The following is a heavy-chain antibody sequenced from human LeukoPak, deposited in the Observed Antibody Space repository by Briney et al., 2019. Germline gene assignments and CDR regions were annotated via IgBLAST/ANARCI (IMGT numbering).Heavy chain of an antibody. J-gene: IGHJ5*02. V-gene: IGHV4-61*02. Sequence: PSQTLSLACTVSGGSISSGSYYWSWIRQPAGKGLEWIGRIYTSGSTNYNPSLKSRVTISVDTSKNQFSLKLSSVTAADTAVYYCARVVVVAAYNWLDPWGQGTLVTVSS. CDR1: GGSISSGSYY. D-gene: IGHD2-15*01. CDR2: IYTSGST. CDR3: ARVVVVAAYNWLDP.